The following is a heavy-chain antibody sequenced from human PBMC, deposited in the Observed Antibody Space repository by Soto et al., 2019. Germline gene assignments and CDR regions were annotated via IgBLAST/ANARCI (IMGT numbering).Heavy chain of an antibody. Sequence: GGSLRLSCAASGFTFDDYAMHWVRQAPGKGLEWVSGISWNSGSIGYADSVKGRFTISRDNAKNSLYLQMNSLRAEDTALYYCAKDMSYDGSGSYPDPWGPGTLVTVSS. CDR3: AKDMSYDGSGSYPDP. CDR2: ISWNSGSI. V-gene: IGHV3-9*01. CDR1: GFTFDDYA. D-gene: IGHD3-10*01. J-gene: IGHJ5*02.